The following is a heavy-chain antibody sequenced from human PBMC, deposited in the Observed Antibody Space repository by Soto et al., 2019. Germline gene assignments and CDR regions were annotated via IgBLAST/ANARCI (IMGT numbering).Heavy chain of an antibody. D-gene: IGHD3-10*01. CDR1: GFTFTNYA. CDR3: AKEGMVRGVMIDY. CDR2: ISGSGYST. V-gene: IGHV3-23*01. Sequence: EVQLLESGGDLVQPGGSLSLSCAASGFTFTNYAMSWVRQAPGRGLEWVSGISGSGYSTYYADSVKGRFSISRDNSQNTLYLQMSSLRVEDTAVYYCAKEGMVRGVMIDYWGQGTLVTVSS. J-gene: IGHJ4*02.